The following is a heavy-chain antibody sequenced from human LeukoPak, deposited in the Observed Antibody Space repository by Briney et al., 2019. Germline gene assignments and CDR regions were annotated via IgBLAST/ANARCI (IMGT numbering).Heavy chain of an antibody. CDR2: KCGSGGST. Sequence: GGSLRLSCAASGFSFSSYAMSWVRKAPGKGLEWVSAKCGSGGSTYYADAVKSRFTISGDNCKNTLYLQINSLRAEDTAVYNCAKGSGWDRYGGVDAFDIWGQGTMVTVSS. V-gene: IGHV3-23*01. CDR3: AKGSGWDRYGGVDAFDI. CDR1: GFSFSSYA. D-gene: IGHD4-23*01. J-gene: IGHJ3*02.